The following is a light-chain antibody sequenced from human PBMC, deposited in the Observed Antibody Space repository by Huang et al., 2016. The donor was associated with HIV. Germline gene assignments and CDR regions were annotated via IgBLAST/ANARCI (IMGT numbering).Light chain of an antibody. J-gene: IGKJ2*01. CDR1: QSVRSN. Sequence: EIVLTQSPATLSVSPGERATLSCRASQSVRSNLAWYQQKPGQPPRLLIYRASTRATGIPARFSGSGSGTEFTLTISSLQSEDFAVYYCQQYNNWLLFGQGTKVEIK. CDR3: QQYNNWLL. V-gene: IGKV3-15*01. CDR2: RAS.